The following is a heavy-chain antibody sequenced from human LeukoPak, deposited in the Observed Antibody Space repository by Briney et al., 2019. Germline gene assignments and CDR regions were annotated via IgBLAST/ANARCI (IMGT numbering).Heavy chain of an antibody. CDR2: IYTSGST. Sequence: SETLSLTCTVSGGSISSYYWSWIRQPAGKRLEWIGRIYTSGSTNYNPSLKSRVTMSVDTSKNQFSLKLSSVTAADTAVCYCARAGVAAAVTNYYYYMDVWGKGTTVTVSS. V-gene: IGHV4-4*07. CDR1: GGSISSYY. J-gene: IGHJ6*03. CDR3: ARAGVAAAVTNYYYYMDV. D-gene: IGHD6-13*01.